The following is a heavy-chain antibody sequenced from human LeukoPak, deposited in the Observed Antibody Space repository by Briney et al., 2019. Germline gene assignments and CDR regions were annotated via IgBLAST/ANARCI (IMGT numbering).Heavy chain of an antibody. D-gene: IGHD2-2*01. CDR1: GVSIRSSGDY. Sequence: PSETLSLTCSVSGVSIRSSGDYWGWIRQPPGKGLEWIGSIDYSETTATTSYTPSLRRRVTISLDTSKNHFSLNLTFVTAADTAIYYCARGLPNRSVVVVPAAFDFWGQGSRVTVSS. CDR3: ARGLPNRSVVVVPAAFDF. V-gene: IGHV4-39*07. CDR2: IDYSETTATT. J-gene: IGHJ4*02.